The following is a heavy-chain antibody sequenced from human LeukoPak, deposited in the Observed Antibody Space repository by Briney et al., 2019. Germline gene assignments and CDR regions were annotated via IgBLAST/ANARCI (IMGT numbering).Heavy chain of an antibody. CDR1: GFTFSSYA. Sequence: GGSLRLSCAASGFTFSSYAMSWVRQAPGKGLEWVSAISGSGGSTYYADSVKGRFTTSRDNSKNTLYLQMNSLRAEDTAVYYCARSDTTYPSYNRFDPWGQGTLVTVSS. CDR3: ARSDTTYPSYNRFDP. D-gene: IGHD1-26*01. CDR2: ISGSGGST. V-gene: IGHV3-23*01. J-gene: IGHJ5*02.